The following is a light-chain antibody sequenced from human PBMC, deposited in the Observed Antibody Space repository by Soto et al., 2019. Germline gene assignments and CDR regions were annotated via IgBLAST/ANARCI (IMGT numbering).Light chain of an antibody. V-gene: IGLV2-23*01. CDR1: SSDVGHYNL. J-gene: IGLJ2*01. Sequence: QSVLTQPASVSGSPGQSITISCTGTSSDVGHYNLVSWYQQHPGKAPKVLIFEDNQRPSGVSDRFSASKSGNTASLTISGLQAEDEADYYCCSYAGVTTLVFGGGTKLTVL. CDR3: CSYAGVTTLV. CDR2: EDN.